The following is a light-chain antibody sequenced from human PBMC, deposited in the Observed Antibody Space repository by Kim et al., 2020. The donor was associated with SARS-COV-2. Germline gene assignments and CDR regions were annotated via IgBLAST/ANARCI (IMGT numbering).Light chain of an antibody. V-gene: IGLV1-51*01. CDR3: ETWDSSLSTVV. Sequence: QSVLTQPPSVSAAPGQKVTISCSASSSSIGSFYVSWYQQLPGTAPKLLIHDNNARPSGTPDRFSGSKSGTSATLGITGLQPGDEATYYCETWDSSLSTVVFGGGTKLTVL. J-gene: IGLJ2*01. CDR1: SSSIGSFY. CDR2: DNN.